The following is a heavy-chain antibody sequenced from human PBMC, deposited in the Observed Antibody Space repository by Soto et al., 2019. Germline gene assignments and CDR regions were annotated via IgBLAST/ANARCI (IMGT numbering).Heavy chain of an antibody. CDR3: ARAQGFCSGGSCHGWFDT. J-gene: IGHJ5*02. Sequence: ASVKVSCKASGYTFSNYFINCGRQAPGQRLEWLGVINPKCGATTYAQKFQGRVNMTSDTSTNTIYMTLRSLTSEDTAFYSCARAQGFCSGGSCHGWFDTWRKGT. CDR2: INPKCGAT. V-gene: IGHV1-46*01. D-gene: IGHD2-15*01. CDR1: GYTFSNYF.